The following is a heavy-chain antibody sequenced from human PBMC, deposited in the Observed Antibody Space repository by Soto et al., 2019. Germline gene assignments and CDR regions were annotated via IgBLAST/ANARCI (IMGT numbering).Heavy chain of an antibody. CDR1: GYSFTSYW. D-gene: IGHD6-6*01. Sequence: GESLKISCKGSGYSFTSYWIGCVRQMPGKGLEWRGIIYPGDSDTRYSPSFQGQVTISADKSISTAYLQWSSLKASDTAMYYCARYSIAARLAYYYGMDVWGQGTTVTVSS. J-gene: IGHJ6*02. CDR3: ARYSIAARLAYYYGMDV. V-gene: IGHV5-51*01. CDR2: IYPGDSDT.